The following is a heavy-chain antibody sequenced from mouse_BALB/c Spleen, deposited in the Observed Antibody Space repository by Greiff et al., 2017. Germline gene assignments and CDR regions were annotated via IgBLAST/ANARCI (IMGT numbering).Heavy chain of an antibody. J-gene: IGHJ3*01. CDR3: ARETARATSFAY. CDR1: GYSFTSYW. D-gene: IGHD3-2*01. CDR2: IDPSDSET. V-gene: IGHV1S126*01. Sequence: QVQLKQSGPQLVRPGASVKISCKASGYSFTSYWMHWVKQRPGQGLEWIGMIDPSDSETRLNQKFKDKATLTVDKSSSTAYMQLSSPTSEDSAVYYCARETARATSFAYWGQGTLVTVSA.